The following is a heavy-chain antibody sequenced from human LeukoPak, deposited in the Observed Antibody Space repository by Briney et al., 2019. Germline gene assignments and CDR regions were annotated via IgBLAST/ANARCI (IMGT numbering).Heavy chain of an antibody. V-gene: IGHV1-2*02. J-gene: IGHJ3*02. D-gene: IGHD3-3*01. CDR2: IKPNSAGT. Sequence: GASVKVSCTAPGYTFSGSFMHWVRQAPGQGLEWMGWIKPNSAGTRYAQKFQRRFTMTRDTSINTAYMELSWLTSDDTAVYYCASTTIFGVARGAFDIWGQGTMVTVSS. CDR3: ASTTIFGVARGAFDI. CDR1: GYTFSGSF.